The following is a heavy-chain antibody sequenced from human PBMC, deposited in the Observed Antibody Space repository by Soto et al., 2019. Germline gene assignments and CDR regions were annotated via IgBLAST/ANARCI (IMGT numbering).Heavy chain of an antibody. CDR2: IWYDGSNK. Sequence: GGSLRLSCAASGFTFSSYGMHWVRQAPGKGLEWVAVIWYDGSNKYYADSVKGRFTISRDNSKNTLYLQMNSLRAEDTAVYYCAREDIAVAGTGFDYWGQGTLVTVSS. CDR3: AREDIAVAGTGFDY. CDR1: GFTFSSYG. J-gene: IGHJ4*02. D-gene: IGHD6-19*01. V-gene: IGHV3-33*01.